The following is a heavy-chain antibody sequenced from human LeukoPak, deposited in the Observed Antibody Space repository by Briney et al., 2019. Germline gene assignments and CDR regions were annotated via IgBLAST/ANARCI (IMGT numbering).Heavy chain of an antibody. Sequence: GSLRLSCEASAFTFSDFWISWVRQTPGKWLEWVANIKQAGNEKHYVDSVKGRFTISRDNAKNSLYLQMNSLRVEDTAVYYCAREGREMTGFDYWGQGTLVTVSP. D-gene: IGHD1-14*01. CDR1: AFTFSDFW. CDR2: IKQAGNEK. V-gene: IGHV3-7*01. CDR3: AREGREMTGFDY. J-gene: IGHJ4*02.